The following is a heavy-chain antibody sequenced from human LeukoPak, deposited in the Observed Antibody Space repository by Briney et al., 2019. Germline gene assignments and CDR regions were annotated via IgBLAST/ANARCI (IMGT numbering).Heavy chain of an antibody. CDR3: AKSDAFGGVIGQPVDY. V-gene: IGHV3-9*01. D-gene: IGHD3-16*02. J-gene: IGHJ4*02. CDR2: ISWNSGSI. Sequence: PGGSLRLSCAASGFTFDDYAMHWVRQAPGKGLEWVSGISWNSGSIGYADSVKGRFTISRDNAKNSLYLQMNSLRAEDTALYYCAKSDAFGGVIGQPVDYWGQGTLVTVSS. CDR1: GFTFDDYA.